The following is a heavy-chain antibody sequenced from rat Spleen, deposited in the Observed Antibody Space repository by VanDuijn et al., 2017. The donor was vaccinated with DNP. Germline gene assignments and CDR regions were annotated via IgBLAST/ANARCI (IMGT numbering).Heavy chain of an antibody. J-gene: IGHJ4*01. CDR1: GFTFSNYY. D-gene: IGHD4-1*01. Sequence: EVQLVESGGGLVQPGRSMKLSCAASGFTFSNYYMAWVRQGPTKGLEWVASISTVGDNSYYRDSVKGRFTISRDNAENTVYLQMNSLRSEDTATYYCAKDRTGGFAMDAWGQGTSVTVSS. CDR2: ISTVGDNS. CDR3: AKDRTGGFAMDA. V-gene: IGHV5-25*01.